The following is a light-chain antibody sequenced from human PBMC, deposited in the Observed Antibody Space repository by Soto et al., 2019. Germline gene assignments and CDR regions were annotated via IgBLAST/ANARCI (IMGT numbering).Light chain of an antibody. CDR1: ESVSRR. Sequence: DIQMTQSPSTLSASVGDRVTITCRASESVSRRLAWYQQKPGRTPKLLIYQASTLETGVPSRFSGSGSGTEFTLTISSLQPDDFATYYCQQYNAYSQACGQGTKVEIK. J-gene: IGKJ1*01. CDR3: QQYNAYSQA. CDR2: QAS. V-gene: IGKV1-5*03.